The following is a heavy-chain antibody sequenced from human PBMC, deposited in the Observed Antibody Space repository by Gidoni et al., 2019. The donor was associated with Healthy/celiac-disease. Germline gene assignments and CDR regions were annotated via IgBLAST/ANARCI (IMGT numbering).Heavy chain of an antibody. V-gene: IGHV3-33*01. Sequence: QVQLVESGGGVVQPGRSRRLSCAASGFTFSSYGMHWVRQAPGKGLEWVAVIWYDGSNKYYADSVKGRFTISRDNSKNTLYLQMNSLRAEDTAVYYCARGYYYYGMDVWGQGTTVTVSS. J-gene: IGHJ6*02. CDR2: IWYDGSNK. CDR1: GFTFSSYG. CDR3: ARGYYYYGMDV.